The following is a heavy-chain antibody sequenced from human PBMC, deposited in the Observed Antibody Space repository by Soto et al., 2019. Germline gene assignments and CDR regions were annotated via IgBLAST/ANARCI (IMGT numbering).Heavy chain of an antibody. J-gene: IGHJ5*02. CDR2: TYYRSKWFY. CDR3: VRDGSAGRGLLYWFDP. V-gene: IGHV6-1*01. D-gene: IGHD6-13*01. Sequence: QVPLQQSGPGLVKPSQTLSLTCAISGDSVSSNSAAWNWIRQSPSGALEWLGRTYYRSKWFYDYAVSVNSRITITPDTSKNQFSLQLTSVTPEDTAVYYCVRDGSAGRGLLYWFDPWGPGTLVTVSS. CDR1: GDSVSSNSAA.